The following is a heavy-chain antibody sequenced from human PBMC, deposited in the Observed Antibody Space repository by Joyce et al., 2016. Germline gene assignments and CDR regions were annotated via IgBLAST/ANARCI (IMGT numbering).Heavy chain of an antibody. CDR2: MYYRGST. D-gene: IGHD6-19*01. Sequence: QVQLQESGPGLVKPSQTLSLTCTVSGGSMNSAGYYWNWSRKHPGKGLDWIGYMYYRGSTYYNPSLKSGVAISRDTSRYQYSLKLRSVTAADTAVYIWARLQWLDPYYFDYWGQGTLVTVSS. J-gene: IGHJ4*02. V-gene: IGHV4-31*03. CDR3: ARLQWLDPYYFDY. CDR1: GGSMNSAGYY.